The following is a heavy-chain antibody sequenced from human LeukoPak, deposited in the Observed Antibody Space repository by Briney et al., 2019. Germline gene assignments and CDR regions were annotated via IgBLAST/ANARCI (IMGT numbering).Heavy chain of an antibody. CDR1: GYNFNYND. CDR2: MNPKSGNT. D-gene: IGHD2-8*02. J-gene: IGHJ4*02. V-gene: IGHV1-8*01. CDR3: ARGRAAGD. Sequence: ASVKVSCKASGYNFNYNDINWIRQATGQGLEWMGWMNPKSGNTGYAQKFHDRLTMTGDTSITTAYMELSSLTSDDTAIYYCARGRAAGDWGQGTLVTVSS.